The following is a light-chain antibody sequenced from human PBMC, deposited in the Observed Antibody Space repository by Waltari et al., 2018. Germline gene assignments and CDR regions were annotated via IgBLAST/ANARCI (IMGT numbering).Light chain of an antibody. J-gene: IGLJ2*01. CDR3: CSYAGSSTSHVV. V-gene: IGLV2-23*02. CDR1: SSHVGSYNL. Sequence: QSALTQPASVSGSPGQSITISCTGTSSHVGSYNLVSWYQQHPGKAPKLMIYEVSKRPSGVSNRFSGSKSGNTASLTISGLQAEDEADYYCCSYAGSSTSHVVFGGGTKLTVL. CDR2: EVS.